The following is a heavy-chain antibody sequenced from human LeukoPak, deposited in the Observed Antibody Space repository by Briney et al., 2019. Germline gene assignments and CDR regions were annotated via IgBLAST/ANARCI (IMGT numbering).Heavy chain of an antibody. V-gene: IGHV3-66*01. CDR2: IYSGGGS. J-gene: IGHJ4*02. CDR1: GFTVSSKY. D-gene: IGHD6-19*01. Sequence: GGSLRLSCAASGFTVSSKYMNWVRQAPGKGLEWVSVIYSGGGSYYADSVKGRFTISRDNSKNTLYLQMNSLRAEDTAVYYCARGQYSSGSGDFDYWGQGTLVTVSS. CDR3: ARGQYSSGSGDFDY.